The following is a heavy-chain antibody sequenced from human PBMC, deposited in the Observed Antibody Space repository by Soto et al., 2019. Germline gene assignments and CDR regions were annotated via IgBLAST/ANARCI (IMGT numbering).Heavy chain of an antibody. J-gene: IGHJ5*02. CDR1: GFTLSGSA. V-gene: IGHV3-15*01. CDR2: IKSKTDGGTT. Sequence: GGSLRLSCAASGFTLSGSAMHWVRQASGKGLEWVGRIKSKTDGGTTDYAAPVKGRFTISRDDSKNTLYLQMNSLRADDTAIYYCGKSNSGKYAWLDPWGQGTLVTVSS. D-gene: IGHD1-26*01. CDR3: GKSNSGKYAWLDP.